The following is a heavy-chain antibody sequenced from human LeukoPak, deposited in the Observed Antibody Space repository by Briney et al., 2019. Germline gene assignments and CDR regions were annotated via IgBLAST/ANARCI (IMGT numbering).Heavy chain of an antibody. CDR3: ARVNRRVVPAAIVVDNWFDP. J-gene: IGHJ5*02. V-gene: IGHV1-46*01. D-gene: IGHD2-2*01. CDR1: GFTFTSYY. CDR2: INPSGSTT. Sequence: ASVKVSCKASGFTFTSYYMHWVRQAPGQGLEWMGLINPSGSTTEYAQKFKGRVTITRDTSTNTVYMQLSSLRSEDTAVYYCARVNRRVVPAAIVVDNWFDPWGQGTLVTVSS.